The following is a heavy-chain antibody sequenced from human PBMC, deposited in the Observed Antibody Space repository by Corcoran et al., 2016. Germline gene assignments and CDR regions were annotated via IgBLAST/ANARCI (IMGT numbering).Heavy chain of an antibody. CDR3: ARGLRGYSGYDAPGVGIY. D-gene: IGHD5-12*01. V-gene: IGHV3-48*02. CDR1: GFTFSSYS. CDR2: ISSSSSTI. J-gene: IGHJ4*02. Sequence: EVQLVESGGGLVQPGGSLRLSCAASGFTFSSYSMNWVRHAPGKGLEWVSYISSSSSTIYYADSVKGRFTISRDNAKNSLYLQMNSLRDEDTAVYYCARGLRGYSGYDAPGVGIYWGQGTLVTVSS.